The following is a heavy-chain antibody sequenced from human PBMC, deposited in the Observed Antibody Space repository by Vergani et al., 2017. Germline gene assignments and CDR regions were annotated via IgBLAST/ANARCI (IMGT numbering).Heavy chain of an antibody. V-gene: IGHV3-48*01. CDR1: GFTFSSYS. Sequence: EVQLVESGGGLVQPGGSLRLSCAASGFTFSSYSMNWVRQAPGKGLEWVSYISSSSSTIYYADSVKGRFTISRDNAKNSLYLQMNSLRAEDTAVYYCAXDWSIAAAGSAFDIWGQGTIVTVSS. D-gene: IGHD6-13*01. J-gene: IGHJ3*02. CDR3: AXDWSIAAAGSAFDI. CDR2: ISSSSSTI.